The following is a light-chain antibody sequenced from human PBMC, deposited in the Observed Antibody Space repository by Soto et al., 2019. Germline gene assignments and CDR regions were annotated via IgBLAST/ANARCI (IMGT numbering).Light chain of an antibody. Sequence: LWQSRWTLYHYTKERATLSCRASQSVSSSYLAWYQQKPGQAPRLLIYGAFKRATGIPDRFSGSGSGTDFTLTISRMEPEDFVVYCCQQYGISPSTFGQRTKVDNK. CDR1: QSVSSSY. V-gene: IGKV3-20*01. J-gene: IGKJ1*01. CDR2: GAF. CDR3: QQYGISPST.